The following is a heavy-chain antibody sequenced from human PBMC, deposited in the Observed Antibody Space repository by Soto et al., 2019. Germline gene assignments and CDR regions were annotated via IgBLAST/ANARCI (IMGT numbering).Heavy chain of an antibody. CDR2: INAGNGNT. Sequence: ASVKVSCKASGYTFTSYAMHWVRHAPGQRLEWMGWINAGNGNTKYSQKFQGRVTITRDTSASTAYMELSSLRSEDTAVYYCARNSDDFWSGYYYYFDYWGQGTLVTVSS. D-gene: IGHD3-3*01. CDR3: ARNSDDFWSGYYYYFDY. V-gene: IGHV1-3*01. J-gene: IGHJ4*02. CDR1: GYTFTSYA.